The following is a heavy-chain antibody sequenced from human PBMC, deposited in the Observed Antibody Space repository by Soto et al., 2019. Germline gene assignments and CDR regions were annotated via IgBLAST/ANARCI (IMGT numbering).Heavy chain of an antibody. V-gene: IGHV3-7*05. J-gene: IGHJ3*02. CDR2: IKQDGSEK. CDR3: ARDRAAHDAFDI. Sequence: EVQLVESGGGLVQPGGSLRLSCAASGFTFSSNWMSWVRQAPGKGLEWVANIKQDGSEKYYVDSVKGRFTISRDNAKNSLYLQMNSLRAEDTAVYYCARDRAAHDAFDIWGQGTMVTVSS. D-gene: IGHD6-25*01. CDR1: GFTFSSNW.